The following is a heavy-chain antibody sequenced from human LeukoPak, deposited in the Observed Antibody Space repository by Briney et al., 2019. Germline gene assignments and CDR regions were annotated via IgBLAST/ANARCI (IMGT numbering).Heavy chain of an antibody. CDR1: GFTNSGLY. CDR2: INSGGGT. Sequence: GGSLRLSCAASGFTNSGLYMTWVRQAPGKGLEWVSVINSGGGTYYADSVRGRFTISRDNSKNTLSLQMISLRAEDTAVYYCAREIYDSYDYWGQGTLVTVSS. CDR3: AREIYDSYDY. J-gene: IGHJ4*02. V-gene: IGHV3-66*01. D-gene: IGHD3-10*01.